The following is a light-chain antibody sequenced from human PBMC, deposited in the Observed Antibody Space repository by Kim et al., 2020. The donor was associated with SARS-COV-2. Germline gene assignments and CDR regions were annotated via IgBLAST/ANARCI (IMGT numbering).Light chain of an antibody. Sequence: SYELTQPPSVSVAPGKTAKITCDGNNIGSKSVHWYQQVPGQAPVLVIYYDSDRPSGIPERFSGSNSGNTATLSISRVEAGDEADYYCQVWDSSSDHLVFG. V-gene: IGLV3-21*04. CDR2: YDS. CDR3: QVWDSSSDHLV. CDR1: NIGSKS. J-gene: IGLJ2*01.